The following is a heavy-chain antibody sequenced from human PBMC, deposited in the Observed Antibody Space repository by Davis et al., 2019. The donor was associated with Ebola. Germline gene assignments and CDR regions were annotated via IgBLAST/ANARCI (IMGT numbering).Heavy chain of an antibody. Sequence: SVKVSCKASAGTFISYAISWVRQAPGQGLEWMGGFIPIFGTANYAQKFQGRVTITADKSTSTAYMELSSLRSEDTAVYSCARAGPAYCGGDCYIDYWGQGTLVTVSS. CDR2: FIPIFGTA. CDR1: AGTFISYA. CDR3: ARAGPAYCGGDCYIDY. V-gene: IGHV1-69*06. J-gene: IGHJ4*02. D-gene: IGHD2-21*01.